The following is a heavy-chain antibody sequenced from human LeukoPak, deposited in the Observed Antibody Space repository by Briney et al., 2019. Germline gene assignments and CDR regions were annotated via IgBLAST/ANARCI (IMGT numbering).Heavy chain of an antibody. J-gene: IGHJ4*02. CDR1: GFTVSSNY. V-gene: IGHV3-53*01. CDR3: TKLKGWYGEGFFDY. CDR2: LYSGGAA. D-gene: IGHD6-19*01. Sequence: GGSLRLSCVASGFTVSSNYMSWVRQPAGKGLEWVSVLYSGGAAFYADSVKGRFTISRDTSKNTLYLQMNDLRADDTAVYYCTKLKGWYGEGFFDYWGQGTLVTVSS.